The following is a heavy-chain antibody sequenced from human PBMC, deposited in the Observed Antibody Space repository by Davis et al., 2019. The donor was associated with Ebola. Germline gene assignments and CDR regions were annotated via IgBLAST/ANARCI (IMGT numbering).Heavy chain of an antibody. CDR1: GFTFSSYW. J-gene: IGHJ4*02. D-gene: IGHD3-3*01. V-gene: IGHV3-7*01. CDR3: ARWDTYYDFWSGYQAYYFDY. CDR2: IKQDGSEK. Sequence: PGGSLRLSCAASGFTFSSYWMSWVRQAPGKGLEWVANIKQDGSEKYYVDSVKGRFTISRDNAKNSLYLQMNSLRAEDTAVYYCARWDTYYDFWSGYQAYYFDYWGQGTLVTVSS.